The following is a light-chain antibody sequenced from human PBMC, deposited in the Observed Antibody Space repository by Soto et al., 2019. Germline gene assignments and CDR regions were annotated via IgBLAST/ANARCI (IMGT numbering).Light chain of an antibody. CDR2: DVS. CDR3: SSYTINSTIL. CDR1: NNDIGGYNY. Sequence: QSVLTQPASVSGSPGQSITISCTGTNNDIGGYNYVSWYQQHAGRAPKLVINDVSSRPSGISDRFSGSKSGNTASLTISGLQAEDEANYYCSSYTINSTILFGGGTKVTVL. J-gene: IGLJ2*01. V-gene: IGLV2-14*03.